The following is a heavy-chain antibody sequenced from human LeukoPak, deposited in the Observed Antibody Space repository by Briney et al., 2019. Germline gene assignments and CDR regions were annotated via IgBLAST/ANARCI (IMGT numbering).Heavy chain of an antibody. D-gene: IGHD3-22*01. V-gene: IGHV1-2*06. CDR3: ARDLYDSSGYRNRRDY. CDR2: INPNSGGT. Sequence: ASVKVSCKASGYTFTGYYMHWVRQAPGQGLEWMGRINPNSGGTNYAQKFQGRVTMTRDTSISTAYMELSRLRSDDTAVYYCARDLYDSSGYRNRRDYWGQGTLVTVSS. J-gene: IGHJ4*02. CDR1: GYTFTGYY.